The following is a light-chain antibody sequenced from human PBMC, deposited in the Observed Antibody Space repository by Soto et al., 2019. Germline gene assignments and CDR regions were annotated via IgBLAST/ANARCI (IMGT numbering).Light chain of an antibody. V-gene: IGLV7-46*01. CDR1: TGAVTSGHY. CDR3: LLSHSGARV. Sequence: QAVVTQEPSLTVSPGGTVTLTCGSTTGAVTSGHYPYWFQQKPGQAPKTLIYDTSDKHSWTPARFSGSLLGGKAALTLSGAQPEDEADYYCLLSHSGARVFGGGTKLTVL. CDR2: DTS. J-gene: IGLJ3*02.